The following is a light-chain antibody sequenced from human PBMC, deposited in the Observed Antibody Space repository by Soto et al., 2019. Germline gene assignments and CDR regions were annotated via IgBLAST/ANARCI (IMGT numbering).Light chain of an antibody. CDR1: QGISNW. CDR3: QQANTFPLT. J-gene: IGKJ4*01. V-gene: IGKV1-12*01. CDR2: AAS. Sequence: IQMTQSPSTLSGSVGDRVTVTFRASQGISNWLVWYQQKPGKAPKLLIYAASSLQSGVPSRFSGSGFETDFTLTISSLQPEDFATYYCQQANTFPLTFAGGTKVDI.